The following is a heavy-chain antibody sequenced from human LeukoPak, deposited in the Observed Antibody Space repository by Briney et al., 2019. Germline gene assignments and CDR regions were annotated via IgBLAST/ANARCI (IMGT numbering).Heavy chain of an antibody. Sequence: SQTLSLTCTVSGGSISSYYWSWIRQPPGKGLEWIGYIYYSGSTNYNPSLKSRVTISVDTSKNQFSLKLSSVTAADTAVYYCARASITSGAFDIWGQGTVVTVSS. CDR2: IYYSGST. D-gene: IGHD3-10*01. J-gene: IGHJ3*02. CDR1: GGSISSYY. V-gene: IGHV4-59*01. CDR3: ARASITSGAFDI.